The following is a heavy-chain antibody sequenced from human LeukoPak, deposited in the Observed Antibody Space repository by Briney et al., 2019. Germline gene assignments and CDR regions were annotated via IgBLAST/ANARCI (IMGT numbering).Heavy chain of an antibody. CDR1: GFTFSSYA. V-gene: IGHV3-23*01. CDR3: AKDAQGYYYDSSGYYDYFDY. J-gene: IGHJ4*02. D-gene: IGHD3-22*01. CDR2: ISGSGGST. Sequence: PGGSLRLSCAASGFTFSSYAMSWVRQAPGKGLEWVSAISGSGGSTYYADSVKGRFTISRDNSKNTLYLQMSSLRAEDTAVYYCAKDAQGYYYDSSGYYDYFDYWGQGTLVTVSS.